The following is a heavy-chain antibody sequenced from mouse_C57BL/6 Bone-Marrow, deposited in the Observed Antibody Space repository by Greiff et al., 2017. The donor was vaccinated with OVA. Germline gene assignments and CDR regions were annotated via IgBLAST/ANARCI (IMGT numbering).Heavy chain of an antibody. CDR3: ARLDYSNLYYFDY. J-gene: IGHJ2*01. Sequence: VKLQESGAELVRPGTSVKMSCKASGYTFTNHWIGWAKQRPGHGLEWIGDIYPGGGYTNYNEKFKGKATLTADKSSSTAYMQFSSLTSEDSAIYYCARLDYSNLYYFDYWGQGTTLTVSS. D-gene: IGHD2-5*01. V-gene: IGHV1-63*01. CDR2: IYPGGGYT. CDR1: GYTFTNHW.